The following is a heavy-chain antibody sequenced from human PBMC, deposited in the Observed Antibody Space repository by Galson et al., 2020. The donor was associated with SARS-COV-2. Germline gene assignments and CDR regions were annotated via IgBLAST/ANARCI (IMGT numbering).Heavy chain of an antibody. V-gene: IGHV3-23*01. J-gene: IGHJ6*02. CDR1: GFTFSSYG. D-gene: IGHD4-17*01. Sequence: GGSLRLSCAASGFTFSSYGMSWVRQAPGKGLEWVSAITGSGGSTYYVDSVKGRFIISRDNSKNTLYLQMNSLRADDTAIYYCAKNPYDYGDPGHVMDVWVQVTTFFVSS. CDR2: ITGSGGST. CDR3: AKNPYDYGDPGHVMDV.